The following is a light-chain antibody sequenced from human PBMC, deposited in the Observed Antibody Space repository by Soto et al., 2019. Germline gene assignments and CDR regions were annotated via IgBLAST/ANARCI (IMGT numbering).Light chain of an antibody. CDR2: GAS. V-gene: IGKV3-15*01. Sequence: EIVMTQSPATLSVSPGERATLSCRASQSVSSNLAWYQQKPGQAPRLLIYGASTSATGIPARFSGSGSGTEFSLTISSLQSEDFAVDYCQQYNNWPPGTFGQGTKVEIK. J-gene: IGKJ1*01. CDR3: QQYNNWPPGT. CDR1: QSVSSN.